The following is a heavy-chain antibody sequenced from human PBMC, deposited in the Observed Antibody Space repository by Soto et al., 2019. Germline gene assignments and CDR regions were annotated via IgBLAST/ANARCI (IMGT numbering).Heavy chain of an antibody. CDR3: ARDKYCSSNSCLTELAP. V-gene: IGHV1-69*13. J-gene: IGHJ5*02. CDR1: GGTFSSYA. D-gene: IGHD2-2*01. Sequence: SVKVSCKASGGTFSSYAISWVRQAPGQGLEWMGGIIPIFGTANYAQKFQGRVTITADESTSTAYMELSSLRSEDTAVYYCARDKYCSSNSCLTELAPWGHGTLVTVSA. CDR2: IIPIFGTA.